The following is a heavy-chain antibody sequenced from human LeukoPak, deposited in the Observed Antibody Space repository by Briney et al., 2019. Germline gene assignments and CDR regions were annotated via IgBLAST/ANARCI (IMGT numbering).Heavy chain of an antibody. V-gene: IGHV3-7*01. CDR2: INQDGSEK. CDR1: GFTFSSYW. CDR3: ARGGDEYSYGRRPFDY. Sequence: PGGSLRLSCAASGFTFSSYWMTWVRQAPGKGLEWVANINQDGSEKYYVDSVKGRFTISRDNAKTSLYLQMNSLRAEDTAVYYCARGGDEYSYGRRPFDYWGQGTLVTVSS. D-gene: IGHD5-18*01. J-gene: IGHJ4*02.